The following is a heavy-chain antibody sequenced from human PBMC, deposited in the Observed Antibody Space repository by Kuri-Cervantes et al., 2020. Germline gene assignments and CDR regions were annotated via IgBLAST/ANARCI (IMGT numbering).Heavy chain of an antibody. V-gene: IGHV4-59*06. D-gene: IGHD6-13*01. CDR1: GGSISSYY. CDR3: ARASSEQLGGYYYYYLDV. Sequence: SETLSLTCTVSGGSISSYYWSWIRQPPGKGLEWIGHIHYSGSTYYTPSLKRLVTISVDTSKKQFSLKMSSVTAADTAVDYCARASSEQLGGYYYYYLDVWGKGTTVTVSS. J-gene: IGHJ6*03. CDR2: IHYSGST.